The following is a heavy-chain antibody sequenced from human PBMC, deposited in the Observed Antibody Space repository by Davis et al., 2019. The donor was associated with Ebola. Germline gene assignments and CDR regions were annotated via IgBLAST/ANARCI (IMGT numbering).Heavy chain of an antibody. CDR2: FSYGDNTH. Sequence: MPSETLSLTCTVSGASISSRSYYWGWIRQPPGKGLEWVGSFSYGDNTHYYNPSLRSRVTISVDTSRNQFSLKLTSVTAADTAMYYCATHTYSGYDLPDYWGQGTLVTVSS. V-gene: IGHV4-39*01. D-gene: IGHD5-12*01. CDR3: ATHTYSGYDLPDY. J-gene: IGHJ4*02. CDR1: GASISSRSYY.